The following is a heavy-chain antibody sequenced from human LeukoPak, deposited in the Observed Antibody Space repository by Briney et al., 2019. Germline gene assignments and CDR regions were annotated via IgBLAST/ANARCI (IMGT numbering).Heavy chain of an antibody. D-gene: IGHD1-26*01. Sequence: SETLSLTCTVSGGSISSSSYYWGWIRQPPGKGLEWIASIYYSGSTYYNPSLKSRVTISVDTSKNQFSLKLSSVTAADTAVYYCAGPLVGATHFEVDAFDIWGQGTMVTVSS. CDR3: AGPLVGATHFEVDAFDI. V-gene: IGHV4-39*07. CDR1: GGSISSSSYY. CDR2: IYYSGST. J-gene: IGHJ3*02.